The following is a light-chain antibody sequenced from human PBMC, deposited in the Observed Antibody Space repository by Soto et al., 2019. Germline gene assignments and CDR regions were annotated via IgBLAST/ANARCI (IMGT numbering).Light chain of an antibody. CDR1: QSVSSSY. CDR3: QQYGSSTIT. J-gene: IGKJ5*01. CDR2: AAS. Sequence: IAWTQSPGTMSWSPGQTPTLSCRTSQSVSSSYLAWYQQKPGQAPRLLIYAASTRATGIPDRFSGSGSGTDCSLTISRLEHEDCAVYYCQQYGSSTITFGQGTRLEIK. V-gene: IGKV3-20*01.